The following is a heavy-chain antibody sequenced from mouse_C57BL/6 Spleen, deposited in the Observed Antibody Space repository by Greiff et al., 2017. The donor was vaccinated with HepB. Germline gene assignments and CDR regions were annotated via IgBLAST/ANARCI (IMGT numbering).Heavy chain of an antibody. CDR2: ISSGSSTI. CDR3: ARPSDYYGSPWFAY. Sequence: EVQLQESGGGLVKPGGSLKLSCAASGFTFSDYGMHWVRQAPEKGLEWVAYISSGSSTIYYADTVKGRFTISRDNAKNTLFLQMTSLRSEDTAMYYCARPSDYYGSPWFAYWGQGTLVTVSA. V-gene: IGHV5-17*01. J-gene: IGHJ3*01. D-gene: IGHD1-1*01. CDR1: GFTFSDYG.